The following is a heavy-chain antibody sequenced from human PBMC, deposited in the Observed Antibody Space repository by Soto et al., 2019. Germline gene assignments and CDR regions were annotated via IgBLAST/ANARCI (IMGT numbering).Heavy chain of an antibody. CDR1: GGSISSGDYY. Sequence: QVQLQESGPGLVKPSQTLSLTCTVSGGSISSGDYYWSWIRQPPGKGLEWIGYIYYSGSTYSNPSLKSRVTISVDTSKNQFSLKLSSVTAADTAVYYCAGIQSKRLSGLDPWGQGTLVTVSS. CDR3: AGIQSKRLSGLDP. J-gene: IGHJ5*02. V-gene: IGHV4-30-4*01. D-gene: IGHD5-18*01. CDR2: IYYSGST.